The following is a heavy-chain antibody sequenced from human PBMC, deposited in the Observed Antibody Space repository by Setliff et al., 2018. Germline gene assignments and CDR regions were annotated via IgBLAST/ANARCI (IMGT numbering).Heavy chain of an antibody. CDR3: ARADYSSSLHYFDY. V-gene: IGHV1-18*01. Sequence: ASVKVSCKASGYTFTSYGINWVRQAPGQGLEWMGWISAYNGNTNYAQKLQGRVTMTTDTSTSTTHMELRSLRSDDTAVYYCARADYSSSLHYFDYWGQGTLVTVSS. D-gene: IGHD6-13*01. CDR2: ISAYNGNT. CDR1: GYTFTSYG. J-gene: IGHJ4*02.